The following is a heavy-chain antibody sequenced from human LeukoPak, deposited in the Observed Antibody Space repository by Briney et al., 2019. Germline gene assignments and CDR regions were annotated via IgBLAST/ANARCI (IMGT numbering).Heavy chain of an antibody. CDR3: ARSGSSGYYY. CDR1: GASISSYY. J-gene: IGHJ4*02. CDR2: IHYSGSS. D-gene: IGHD3-22*01. V-gene: IGHV4-59*01. Sequence: SETLSLTCTVSGASISSYYWTWIRQPPGKGLEWIGYIHYSGSSNFNPSLKSRVTTSVDTSKNQISLKLSSVTAADTAVYYCARSGSSGYYYWGQGILVTASS.